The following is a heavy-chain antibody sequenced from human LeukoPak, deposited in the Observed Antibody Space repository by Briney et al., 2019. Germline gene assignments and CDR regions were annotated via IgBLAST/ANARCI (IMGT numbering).Heavy chain of an antibody. CDR3: AREVVGATTLDY. CDR1: GGSISSGSYY. Sequence: PSETLSLTCTVSGGSISSGSYYWSWIRQPAGKGLEWIGRIYTSGSTNYNPSLKSRVTISVDTSKNQFSLKLSSVTAADTAVYYCAREVVGATTLDYWGQGTLVTVSS. D-gene: IGHD1-26*01. CDR2: IYTSGST. J-gene: IGHJ4*02. V-gene: IGHV4-61*02.